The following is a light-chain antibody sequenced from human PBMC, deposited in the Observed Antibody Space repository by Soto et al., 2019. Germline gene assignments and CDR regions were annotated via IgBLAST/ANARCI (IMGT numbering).Light chain of an antibody. CDR3: QQYKSFPRT. V-gene: IGKV1-5*03. CDR1: ESISSW. CDR2: KAS. Sequence: DIQMTQSPSTLSASVGDRVTITCRASESISSWLAWYQQKPGKAPKLLIHKASSLQSGVPSRFSGRGSGTEFTLAISCMQPDDFATYYCQQYKSFPRTFGQGTKVEIK. J-gene: IGKJ1*01.